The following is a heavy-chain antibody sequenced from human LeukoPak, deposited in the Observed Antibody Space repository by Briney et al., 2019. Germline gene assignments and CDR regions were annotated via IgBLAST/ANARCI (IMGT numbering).Heavy chain of an antibody. D-gene: IGHD3-10*01. Sequence: SETLSLTCTVSGGSFSGYYWSWIRQPPGKGLEWIGEINHSGSTNYNPSLKSRVTISVDTSKNQFSLKLSSVTAADTAVYYCARDSGTRGDWGQGTLVTVSS. CDR3: ARDSGTRGD. V-gene: IGHV4-34*01. CDR2: INHSGST. J-gene: IGHJ4*02. CDR1: GGSFSGYY.